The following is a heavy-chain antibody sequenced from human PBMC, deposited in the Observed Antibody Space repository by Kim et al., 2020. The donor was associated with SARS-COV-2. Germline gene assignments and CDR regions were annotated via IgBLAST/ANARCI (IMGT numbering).Heavy chain of an antibody. CDR3: ARVASALDAFDI. J-gene: IGHJ3*02. CDR2: IYYSGST. D-gene: IGHD3-3*01. Sequence: SETLSLTCTVSGGSISSSDYYWSWIRQYPGKGLGWIGYIYYSGSTNYKPSLKSRVTISVDTSKNQFSLKLSSVTAADTAVYYCARVASALDAFDIWGQGTLVTVSS. V-gene: IGHV4-31*03. CDR1: GGSISSSDYY.